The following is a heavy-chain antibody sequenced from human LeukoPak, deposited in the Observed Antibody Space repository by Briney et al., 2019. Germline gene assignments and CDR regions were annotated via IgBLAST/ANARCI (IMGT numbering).Heavy chain of an antibody. D-gene: IGHD3-16*02. Sequence: SETLSLTCTVSGGSISSSSYYWGWIRPPPGKGLEWIGSIYYSGSTYYNPSLKSRVTISVDTSKNQFSLKLSSVTAADTAVYYCACTYYDYVWGSYRIDYWGQGTLVTVSS. V-gene: IGHV4-39*01. CDR2: IYYSGST. CDR1: GGSISSSSYY. CDR3: ACTYYDYVWGSYRIDY. J-gene: IGHJ4*02.